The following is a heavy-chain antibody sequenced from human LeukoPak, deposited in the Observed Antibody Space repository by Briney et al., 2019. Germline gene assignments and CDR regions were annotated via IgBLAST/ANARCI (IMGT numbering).Heavy chain of an antibody. D-gene: IGHD1-26*01. CDR2: IIPIFGTA. Sequence: SVKVSCKASGGTFSSYAISWVRQAPGQGLEWMGGIIPIFGTANYAQKFQGRVTITADESTSTAYMELSSLRSEDTAVYYCARPVGGNLDAFDIWGQGTMVTVSS. CDR1: GGTFSSYA. V-gene: IGHV1-69*13. CDR3: ARPVGGNLDAFDI. J-gene: IGHJ3*02.